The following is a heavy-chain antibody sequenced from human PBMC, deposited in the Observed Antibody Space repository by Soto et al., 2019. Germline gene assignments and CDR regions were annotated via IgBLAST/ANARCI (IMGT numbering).Heavy chain of an antibody. CDR2: ITEDGSGT. D-gene: IGHD1-1*01. Sequence: EVQLVESGGAIVQPGGSLRLSCATSGFTFSSYPIHWVRQAPGKGPVWVSRITEDGSGTTYADSVKGRFTVTRDTAKNTRYLQMSGLGAEDTSVYHCVSGTTGWRGMDYWGRGTLVTVSS. CDR3: VSGTTGWRGMDY. J-gene: IGHJ4*02. CDR1: GFTFSSYP. V-gene: IGHV3-74*01.